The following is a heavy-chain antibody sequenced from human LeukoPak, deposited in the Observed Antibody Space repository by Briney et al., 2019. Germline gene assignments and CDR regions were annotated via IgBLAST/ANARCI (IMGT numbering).Heavy chain of an antibody. CDR3: ARDQDYFDSSGYHEY. Sequence: PGGSLRLSCAASGFTFSTYGMYCVRQAPGKGLEWVAVIWYDGSNNYYADSVRGRFTISRDNSKNTLYLQMSSLRAEDTAVYYCARDQDYFDSSGYHEYWGQGTLVTVSS. D-gene: IGHD3-22*01. CDR2: IWYDGSNN. J-gene: IGHJ4*02. V-gene: IGHV3-33*01. CDR1: GFTFSTYG.